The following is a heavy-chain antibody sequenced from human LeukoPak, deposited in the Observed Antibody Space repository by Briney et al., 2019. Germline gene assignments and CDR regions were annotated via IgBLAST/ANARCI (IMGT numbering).Heavy chain of an antibody. CDR3: ARERAGTIFSD. J-gene: IGHJ4*02. CDR2: IYSGGSA. Sequence: GGSLRLSCAASGFTVSSNYMGWVRQAPGKGLEWVSVIYSGGSAYYADSVKGRFTISRDNSKNTLYLQMNSLRAEDTAVYYCARERAGTIFSDWGQGTLVTVSS. CDR1: GFTVSSNY. V-gene: IGHV3-66*01. D-gene: IGHD3-9*01.